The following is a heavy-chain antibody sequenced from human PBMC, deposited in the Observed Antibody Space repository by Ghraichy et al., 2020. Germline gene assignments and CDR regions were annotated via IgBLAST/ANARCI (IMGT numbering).Heavy chain of an antibody. V-gene: IGHV1-18*01. D-gene: IGHD3-3*01. CDR1: GYTFTSYG. J-gene: IGHJ4*02. CDR3: ARWYYDFWSGYSSGYFDY. Sequence: ASVKVSCKASGYTFTSYGISWVRQAPGQGLEWMGWISAYNGNTNYAQKLQGRVTMTTDTSTSTAYMELRSLRSDDTAVYYCARWYYDFWSGYSSGYFDYWGQGTLVTVSS. CDR2: ISAYNGNT.